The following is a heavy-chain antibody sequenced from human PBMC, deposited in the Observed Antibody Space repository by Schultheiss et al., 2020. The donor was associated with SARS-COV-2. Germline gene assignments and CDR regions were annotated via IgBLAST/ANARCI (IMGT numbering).Heavy chain of an antibody. V-gene: IGHV4-61*08. CDR3: ARLGVGATEY. D-gene: IGHD1-26*01. CDR2: IYYSGST. Sequence: SETLSLTCTVSGGSISSGGYYWSWIRQPPGKGLEWIGYIYYSGSTNYNPSLKSRVTISVDTSKNQFSLKLSSVTAADTAVYYCARLGVGATEYWGQGTLVTVSS. J-gene: IGHJ4*02. CDR1: GGSISSGGYY.